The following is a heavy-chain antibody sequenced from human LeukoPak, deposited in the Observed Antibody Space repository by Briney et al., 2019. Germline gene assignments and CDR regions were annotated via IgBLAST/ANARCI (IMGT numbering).Heavy chain of an antibody. CDR3: ARERGYFVGGSSQGFNY. CDR2: IYYSGST. CDR1: GGSISSYY. D-gene: IGHD3-16*01. Sequence: PSETLSLTCTVSGGSISSYYWSWIRQPPGKGLEWIGYIYYSGSTNYNPSLKSRVTISVDTSKNQFSLKLSSVTAADTAVYYCARERGYFVGGSSQGFNYGGREPRVTVS. J-gene: IGHJ4*02. V-gene: IGHV4-59*01.